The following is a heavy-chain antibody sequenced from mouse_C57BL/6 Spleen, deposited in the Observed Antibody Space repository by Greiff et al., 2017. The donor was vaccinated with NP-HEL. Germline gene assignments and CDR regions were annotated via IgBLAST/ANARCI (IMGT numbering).Heavy chain of an antibody. CDR2: IYWDDDK. J-gene: IGHJ1*03. CDR1: GFSLSTSGMG. CDR3: ARIPLITTVVAKGFDV. Sequence: QVQLKESGPGILQSSQTLSLTCSFSGFSLSTSGMGVSWIRQPSGKGLEWLAHIYWDDDKRYNPSLKSRLTISKDTSRNQVFLKITSVDTADTATYYCARIPLITTVVAKGFDVWGTGTTVTVSS. D-gene: IGHD1-1*01. V-gene: IGHV8-12*01.